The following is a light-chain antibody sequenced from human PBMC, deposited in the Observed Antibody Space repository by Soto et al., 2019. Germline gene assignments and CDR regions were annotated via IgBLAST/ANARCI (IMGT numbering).Light chain of an antibody. CDR2: EVT. J-gene: IGLJ2*01. CDR1: SSDIGGHNY. V-gene: IGLV2-14*01. Sequence: QSALTQPASVSGSPGQSITISCTGSSSDIGGHNYVSWYQQYPGKAPKLMIYEVTNRPSGVSDRFSGSKSGNTTSLTISGLQAEDEADYYCNSYTSTSTLVFGGATKVTVL. CDR3: NSYTSTSTLV.